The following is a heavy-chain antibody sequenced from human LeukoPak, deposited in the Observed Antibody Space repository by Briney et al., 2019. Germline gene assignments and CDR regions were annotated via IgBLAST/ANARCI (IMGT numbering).Heavy chain of an antibody. CDR1: VFTFADYG. D-gene: IGHD6-13*01. CDR2: NNWNGGST. Sequence: SLRLSCAASVFTFADYGMSWVRQAPRKGLEWVSGNNWNGGSTGYADSVKGRFTISRDNAKNSLYLQMNSLRAEDTALDYCSRAPTYSSTFFYCYMDVWGKGTTVTVSS. J-gene: IGHJ6*03. V-gene: IGHV3-20*04. CDR3: SRAPTYSSTFFYCYMDV.